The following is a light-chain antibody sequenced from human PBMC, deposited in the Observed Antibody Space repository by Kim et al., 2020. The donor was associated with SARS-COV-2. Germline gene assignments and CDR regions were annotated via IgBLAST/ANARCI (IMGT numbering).Light chain of an antibody. CDR1: SSDVGGHNT. CDR3: SSYTLSQTYV. V-gene: IGLV2-14*01. Sequence: HSALTQPASVSGSPGQSITISCTGTSSDVGGHNTVSWYQQHPGKVPKVIIYNVNKRPSGVSNRISGSKSGNTASLTISGLQAEDEADYYCSSYTLSQTYVFGTGTQLTVL. J-gene: IGLJ1*01. CDR2: NVN.